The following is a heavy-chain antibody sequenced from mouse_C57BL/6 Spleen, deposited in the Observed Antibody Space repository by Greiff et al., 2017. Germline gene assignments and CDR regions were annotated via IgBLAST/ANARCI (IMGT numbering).Heavy chain of an antibody. V-gene: IGHV1-19*01. CDR2: INPYNGGT. CDR1: GYTFTDYY. D-gene: IGHD1-1*01. J-gene: IGHJ4*01. Sequence: VQLQQSGPVLVKPGASVKMSCKASGYTFTDYYMNWVKQSHGKSLEWIGVINPYNGGTSYNQKFKGKATLTVDKSSSTAYMELNSLTSEDSAVYYCARGTTVVDAMDYWGQGTSVTVSS. CDR3: ARGTTVVDAMDY.